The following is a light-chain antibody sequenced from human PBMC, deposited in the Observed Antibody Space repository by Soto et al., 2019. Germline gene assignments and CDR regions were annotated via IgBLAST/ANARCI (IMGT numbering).Light chain of an antibody. V-gene: IGLV2-8*01. J-gene: IGLJ1*01. CDR1: SSDVGGYNF. CDR2: EVS. CDR3: CSYAGSSYV. Sequence: QSALTQPPSASGSPGQSVTISCTGTSSDVGGYNFVSWYQQHPGKAPKIMIYEVSKRPSGVPDRFSGSRSGNTASLTVSGLQAEDEADYYCCSYAGSSYVFGTGTKVTVL.